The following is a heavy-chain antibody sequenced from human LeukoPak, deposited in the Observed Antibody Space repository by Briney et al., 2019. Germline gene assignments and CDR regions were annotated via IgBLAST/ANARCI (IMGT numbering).Heavy chain of an antibody. CDR3: AKDLSAVAATGYFDY. CDR1: GFTFSGSA. J-gene: IGHJ4*02. CDR2: IRSKANSYAT. D-gene: IGHD6-19*01. Sequence: PGGSLRLSCAASGFTFSGSAMHWVRQASGKGLEWVGRIRSKANSYATAYAASVKGRFTISRDDSKNTAYLQMNSLRAEDTAVYYCAKDLSAVAATGYFDYWGQGTLVTVSS. V-gene: IGHV3-73*01.